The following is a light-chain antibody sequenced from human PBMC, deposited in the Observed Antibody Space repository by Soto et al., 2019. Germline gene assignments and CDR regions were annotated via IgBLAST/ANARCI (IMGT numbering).Light chain of an antibody. CDR1: HDITNF. J-gene: IGKJ3*01. CDR2: DAS. Sequence: DIQMTQSPSSLSASVGDRGTITCQASHDITNFLSWYQQKPGKAPELLIYDASNLETGVPSRFSGSGPGTDFTFTINSLQPEDTGTYYCQHYDNLPFTFGPETKVDIK. CDR3: QHYDNLPFT. V-gene: IGKV1-33*01.